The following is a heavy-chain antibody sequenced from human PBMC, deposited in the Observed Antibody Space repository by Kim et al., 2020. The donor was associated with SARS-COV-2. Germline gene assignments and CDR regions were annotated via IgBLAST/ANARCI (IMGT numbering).Heavy chain of an antibody. D-gene: IGHD3-9*01. CDR1: GLTFRTSW. CDR3: ARDNDWSYDY. CDR2: INGDGTAT. Sequence: GGSLRLSCVASGLTFRTSWMHWVRQTPGKGLIWVSHINGDGTATSYADSVRGRFTISRDNAKNTLYLQMNSLTVEDTAVYYCARDNDWSYDYWCQGTLVSVSS. V-gene: IGHV3-74*01. J-gene: IGHJ4*02.